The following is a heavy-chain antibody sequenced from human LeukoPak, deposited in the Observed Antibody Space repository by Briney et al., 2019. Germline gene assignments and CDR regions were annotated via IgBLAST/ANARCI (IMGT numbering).Heavy chain of an antibody. CDR2: INHSGST. J-gene: IGHJ4*02. V-gene: IGHV4-34*01. CDR1: GGSFSGYY. CDR3: ARKTGRSLDY. Sequence: SETLSLTCAVYGGSFSGYYWSWIRQPPGKGLEWIGEINHSGSTNYNPSLNSRVTISVDTSKNQFSLKLISMTTADTAVYYCARKTGRSLDYWGQGTLVTVSS.